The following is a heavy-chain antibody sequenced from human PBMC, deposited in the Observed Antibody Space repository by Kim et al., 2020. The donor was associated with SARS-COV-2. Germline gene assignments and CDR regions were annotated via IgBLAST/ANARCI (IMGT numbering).Heavy chain of an antibody. D-gene: IGHD6-13*01. Sequence: SETLSLTCTVSGGSISSSSYYWGWIRQPPGKGLEWIGSIYYSGSTYYNPSLKSRVTISVDTSKNQFSLKLSSVTAADTAVYYCARHICRTSCYTIAAAGIFDYWGQGTLVTVSS. CDR2: IYYSGST. CDR1: GGSISSSSYY. V-gene: IGHV4-39*01. CDR3: ARHICRTSCYTIAAAGIFDY. J-gene: IGHJ4*02.